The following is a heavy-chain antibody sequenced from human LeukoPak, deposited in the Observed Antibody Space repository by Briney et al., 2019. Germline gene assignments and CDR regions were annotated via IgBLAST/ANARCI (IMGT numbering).Heavy chain of an antibody. CDR3: AREVPNSSEPFDY. D-gene: IGHD2/OR15-2a*01. V-gene: IGHV3-11*04. J-gene: IGHJ4*02. Sequence: GGSLRLSCAASGFTFSDYYMSWIRQAPGKWLEWVSYISSSGSTIYYADSVKGRFTISRDNAKNSLYLQMNSLRAEDTAVYYCAREVPNSSEPFDYWGQGTLVTVSS. CDR2: ISSSGSTI. CDR1: GFTFSDYY.